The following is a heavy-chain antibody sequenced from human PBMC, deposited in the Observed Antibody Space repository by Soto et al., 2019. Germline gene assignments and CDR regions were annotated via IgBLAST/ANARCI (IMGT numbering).Heavy chain of an antibody. Sequence: PGGSRRLSCAAAGFTFSSDAISWVRPAPGKGLEWVSAISGSGGSTYYADSVKGRFTISRDNSKNTLYLQMNSLRAEDTAVYYCAKDHRRAAHYGMDVWGQGTTVTVPS. CDR1: GFTFSSDA. CDR3: AKDHRRAAHYGMDV. D-gene: IGHD2-15*01. V-gene: IGHV3-23*01. CDR2: ISGSGGST. J-gene: IGHJ6*02.